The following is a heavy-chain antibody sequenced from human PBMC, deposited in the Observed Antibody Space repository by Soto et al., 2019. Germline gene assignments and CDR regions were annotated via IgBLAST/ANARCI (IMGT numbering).Heavy chain of an antibody. J-gene: IGHJ5*02. CDR1: GLSVSNNY. V-gene: IGHV3-53*01. D-gene: IGHD1-20*01. CDR3: ARDGYNPYWFAT. CDR2: IYNDGNT. Sequence: GGSLRLSCAPSGLSVSNNYMSWVRQAPGKGLEWVSIIYNDGNTYYADSVRGRFTISRDNSKNTLSLQMNRLRAEDTAVYYCARDGYNPYWFATWGQGTLVTVS.